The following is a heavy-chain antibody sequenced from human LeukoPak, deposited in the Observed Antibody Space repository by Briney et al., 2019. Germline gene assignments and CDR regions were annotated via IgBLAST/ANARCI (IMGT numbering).Heavy chain of an antibody. Sequence: SETLSLTCTVSGGSITSHYWSWIRRPPGKGLEWIAYVLDSVRTKDNPSLQSRLTLSADTSKNQFSLRLSSVTAADTAVYYCATLKRGSIYGYFDFWGQGIKVTVSS. CDR2: VLDSVRT. D-gene: IGHD5-18*01. V-gene: IGHV4-59*11. CDR1: GGSITSHY. CDR3: ATLKRGSIYGYFDF. J-gene: IGHJ4*02.